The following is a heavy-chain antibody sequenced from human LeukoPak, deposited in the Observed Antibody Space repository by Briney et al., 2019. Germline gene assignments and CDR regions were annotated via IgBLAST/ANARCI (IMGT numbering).Heavy chain of an antibody. CDR2: ISWNSGSI. Sequence: QTGGSLRLSCAASGFTFDDYAMHWVRQAPGKGVEWVSGISWNSGSIGYADSVKGRFTISRDNAKNSLYLQMNSLRAEDTALYYCAKSNAYYYVSSGFLFDYWGQGTLVTVSS. CDR3: AKSNAYYYVSSGFLFDY. CDR1: GFTFDDYA. J-gene: IGHJ4*02. D-gene: IGHD3-22*01. V-gene: IGHV3-9*01.